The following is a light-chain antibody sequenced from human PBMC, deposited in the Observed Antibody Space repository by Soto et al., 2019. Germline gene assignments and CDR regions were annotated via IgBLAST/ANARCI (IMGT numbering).Light chain of an antibody. V-gene: IGKV1-39*01. J-gene: IGKJ5*01. Sequence: DIQITQSRACVSSGVLDIVTITCRASQSISRYLNWYQQKPGKAPNLLIYVASSLQSEVPSRFSGSGSGTDFTLTITSLQPEDFATYYCQQSYGTPITFGQGTRLEIK. CDR3: QQSYGTPIT. CDR2: VAS. CDR1: QSISRY.